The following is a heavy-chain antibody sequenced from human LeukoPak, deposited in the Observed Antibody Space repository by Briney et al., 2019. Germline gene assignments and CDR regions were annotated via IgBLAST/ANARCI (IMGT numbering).Heavy chain of an antibody. CDR1: GGSFSGYY. V-gene: IGHV4-34*01. D-gene: IGHD6-13*01. J-gene: IGHJ4*02. CDR3: ARRIAAAGSGRYLDY. CDR2: INHSGST. Sequence: SETLSLTCAIYGGSFSGYYWSWIRQPPGKGLEWIGEINHSGSTNYNPSLKSRVTISVDTSKNQFSLNLSSVTAADTAVYYCARRIAAAGSGRYLDYWGQGTLVTVSS.